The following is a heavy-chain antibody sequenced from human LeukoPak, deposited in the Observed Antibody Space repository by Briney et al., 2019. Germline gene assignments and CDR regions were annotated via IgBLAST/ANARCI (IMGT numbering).Heavy chain of an antibody. CDR2: IYHSGST. V-gene: IGHV4-38-2*02. CDR1: GYSISSGYY. J-gene: IGHJ3*02. CDR3: AADRTGLAFDI. D-gene: IGHD3-22*01. Sequence: SETLSLTCTVSGYSISSGYYWGCFRQPPGKGLEWIASIYHSGSTYYNPSLKSRVTISVDTSKNQFSLKLSSVTAADTAVYYCAADRTGLAFDIWGQGAMVTVSS.